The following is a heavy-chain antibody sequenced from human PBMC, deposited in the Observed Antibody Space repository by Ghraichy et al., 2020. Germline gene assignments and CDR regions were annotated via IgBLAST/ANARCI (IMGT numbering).Heavy chain of an antibody. CDR1: GGSISSGDYY. V-gene: IGHV4-30-4*01. CDR2: IYYSGST. J-gene: IGHJ2*01. CDR3: ARWGEGYCSSTSCQTLVFWYFDL. Sequence: SETLSLTCTVSGGSISSGDYYWSWIRQPPGKGLEWIGYIYYSGSTYYNPSLKSRVTISVDTSKNQFSLKLSSVTAADTAVYYCARWGEGYCSSTSCQTLVFWYFDLWGRGTLVTVSS. D-gene: IGHD2-2*01.